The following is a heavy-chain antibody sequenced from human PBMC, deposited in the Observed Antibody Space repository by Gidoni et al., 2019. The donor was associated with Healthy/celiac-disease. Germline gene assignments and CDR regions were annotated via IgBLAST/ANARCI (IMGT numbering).Heavy chain of an antibody. V-gene: IGHV3-7*01. CDR1: GFTFSSYW. CDR2: IKQDGSEK. Sequence: AASGFTFSSYWMSWVRQAPGKGLEWVANIKQDGSEKYYVDSVEGRFTISRDNAKNSLYLQRNSLRAEDTAVYYCARDDQLLSDAFDIWGQGTMVTVSS. J-gene: IGHJ3*02. D-gene: IGHD2-2*01. CDR3: ARDDQLLSDAFDI.